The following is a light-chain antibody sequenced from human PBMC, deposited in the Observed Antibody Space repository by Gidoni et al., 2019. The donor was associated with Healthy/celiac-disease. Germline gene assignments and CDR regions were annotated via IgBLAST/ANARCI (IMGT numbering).Light chain of an antibody. J-gene: IGLJ2*01. CDR1: NIGSKS. CDR2: YDS. V-gene: IGLV3-21*04. Sequence: SYLLPQPPSVSVAPGKTARITCGGNNIGSKSVHWYQQKPGQAPVLVIYYDSDRPSGIPERFSCSNSGNTATLTISRVEAGDEADYYCQVWDSSSDHPVFGGGTKLTVL. CDR3: QVWDSSSDHPV.